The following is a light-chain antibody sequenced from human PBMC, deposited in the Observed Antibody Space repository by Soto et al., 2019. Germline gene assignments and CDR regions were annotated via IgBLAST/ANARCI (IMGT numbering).Light chain of an antibody. CDR1: SSDVGAYDY. CDR2: EVN. Sequence: QSALTQPASLSGSPGQSITISCTGTSSDVGAYDYVSWFQQHPGKAPKLMISEVNNRPSGVSNRFSGSKSGNTAYLTISGLQVEDEAEYFCFSFTTNSTLVFGTGTKVTVL. J-gene: IGLJ1*01. V-gene: IGLV2-14*01. CDR3: FSFTTNSTLV.